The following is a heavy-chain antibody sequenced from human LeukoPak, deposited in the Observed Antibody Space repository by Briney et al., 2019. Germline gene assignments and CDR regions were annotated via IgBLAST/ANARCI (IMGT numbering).Heavy chain of an antibody. V-gene: IGHV4-34*01. CDR1: GGSFSGYY. Sequence: PSETLSLTCAVYGGSFSGYYWSRIRQPPGKGLEWIGEINHSGSTNYNPSLKSRVTISVDTSKNQFSLKLSSVTAADTAVYYCARGYSSSWYLAKLFDYWGQGTLVTVSS. CDR3: ARGYSSSWYLAKLFDY. CDR2: INHSGST. D-gene: IGHD6-13*01. J-gene: IGHJ4*02.